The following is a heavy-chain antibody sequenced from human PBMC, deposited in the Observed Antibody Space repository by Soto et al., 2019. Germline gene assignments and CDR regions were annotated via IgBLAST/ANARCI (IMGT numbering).Heavy chain of an antibody. Sequence: ASVKVSYRASRHTLTNYGSSWVRQAPGQGLQWMGWISVYNGNINYAQKFQGRVTMTTDTSTNIAYMELSSLRSDDTAVYYCARAGPPSFLLLYGWFDPSGQGPPVAVCS. J-gene: IGHJ5*02. CDR3: ARAGPPSFLLLYGWFDP. D-gene: IGHD2-15*01. CDR2: ISVYNGNI. CDR1: RHTLTNYG. V-gene: IGHV1-18*04.